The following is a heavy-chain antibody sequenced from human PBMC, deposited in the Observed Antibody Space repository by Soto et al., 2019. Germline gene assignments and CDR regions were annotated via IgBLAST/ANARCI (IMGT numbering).Heavy chain of an antibody. CDR3: AKDLKRITIFGVGQYYYYGMDV. CDR2: ISYDGSNK. J-gene: IGHJ6*02. V-gene: IGHV3-30*18. CDR1: GFTFSSYG. D-gene: IGHD3-3*01. Sequence: PGESLRLSCAASGFTFSSYGMHWVRQAPGKGLEWVAVISYDGSNKYYADSVKGRFTISRDNSKNTLYLQMNSLRAEDTAVYYCAKDLKRITIFGVGQYYYYGMDVWGQGT.